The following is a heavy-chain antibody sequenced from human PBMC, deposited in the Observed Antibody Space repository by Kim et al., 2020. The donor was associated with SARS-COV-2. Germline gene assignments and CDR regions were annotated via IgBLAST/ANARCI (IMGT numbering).Heavy chain of an antibody. CDR2: IIPIFGTA. V-gene: IGHV1-69*13. CDR1: GGTFSSYA. J-gene: IGHJ6*02. D-gene: IGHD3-10*01. CDR3: ARDYYGSGLRGMDV. Sequence: SVKVSCKPSGGTFSSYAISWVRQAPGQGLEWMGGIIPIFGTANYAQKFQGRVTITADESTSTAYMELSSLRSEDTAVYYCARDYYGSGLRGMDVWGQGTTVTVSS.